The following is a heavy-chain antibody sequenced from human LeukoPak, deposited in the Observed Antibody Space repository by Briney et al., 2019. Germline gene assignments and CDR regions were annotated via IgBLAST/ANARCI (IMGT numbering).Heavy chain of an antibody. CDR3: ARAQGYCSGGSCYSYYYYGMDL. J-gene: IGHJ6*04. D-gene: IGHD2-15*01. V-gene: IGHV1-18*04. CDR1: GYTFTSYG. CDR2: ISAYNGNT. Sequence: HWASVKVSCKASGYTFTSYGISWVRQAPGQGLEWMGWISAYNGNTNYAQKLQGRVTMTTDTSTSTAYMELRSLRSDDTAVYYCARAQGYCSGGSCYSYYYYGMDLWGKGTTVTVSS.